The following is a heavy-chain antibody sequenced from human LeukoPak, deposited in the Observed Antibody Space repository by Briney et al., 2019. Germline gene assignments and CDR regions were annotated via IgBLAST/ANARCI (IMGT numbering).Heavy chain of an antibody. V-gene: IGHV4-39*07. CDR2: IYYSGST. Sequence: SETLSLTCTVSDDSISSSSYYWGWIRQPPGKGLEWIGSIYYSGSTYYNPSLKSRVTISVDTSKNQFSLKLSSVTAADTAVYYCARIYGSGDGGFDYWGQGTLVTVSS. CDR1: DDSISSSSYY. J-gene: IGHJ4*02. CDR3: ARIYGSGDGGFDY. D-gene: IGHD3-10*01.